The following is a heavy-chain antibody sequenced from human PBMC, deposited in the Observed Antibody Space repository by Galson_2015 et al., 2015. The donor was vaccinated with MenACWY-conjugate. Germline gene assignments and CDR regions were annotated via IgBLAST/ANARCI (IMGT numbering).Heavy chain of an antibody. CDR3: ATYCSSPSCYANGAY. CDR2: INSDGSAA. J-gene: IGHJ4*02. D-gene: IGHD2-2*01. CDR1: GFTFSRYW. V-gene: IGHV3-74*01. Sequence: PRLSCAASGFTFSRYWMHWVRQSPGKGLVWVSRINSDGSAADYADSVKGRFTISRDNAKNTLYLQMNSLRAEDTAVYYCATYCSSPSCYANGAYWGQGTLVTVSS.